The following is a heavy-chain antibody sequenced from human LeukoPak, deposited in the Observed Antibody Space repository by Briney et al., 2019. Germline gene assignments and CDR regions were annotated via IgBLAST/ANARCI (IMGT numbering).Heavy chain of an antibody. Sequence: GGSLRLSCAASGFTFDDYAMHWVRQAPGKGLEWVSGISWNGGSIGYADSVTGRFTISRDNAKNSLYLQMNSLRAEDTALYYCAKEANYYDSSGYYGSGSFDIWGQGTMVTVSS. CDR3: AKEANYYDSSGYYGSGSFDI. V-gene: IGHV3-9*01. CDR2: ISWNGGSI. J-gene: IGHJ3*02. D-gene: IGHD3-22*01. CDR1: GFTFDDYA.